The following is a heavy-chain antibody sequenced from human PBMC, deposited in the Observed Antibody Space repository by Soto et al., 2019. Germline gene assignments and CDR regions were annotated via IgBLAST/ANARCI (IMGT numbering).Heavy chain of an antibody. CDR3: ARDRLRVYDHSGFYS. CDR1: GYSFSSYG. D-gene: IGHD3-22*01. J-gene: IGHJ5*01. CDR2: INPYNGNR. V-gene: IGHV1-18*01. Sequence: QVQLVQSGAELRKPGASVKVSCKGSGYSFSSYGINWVRQAPGQGLEWMGWINPYNGNRNYAQKFEDRVTMTTVTSANTAYMELRSLKSDDTATYYCARDRLRVYDHSGFYSWGQGTLVNVSS.